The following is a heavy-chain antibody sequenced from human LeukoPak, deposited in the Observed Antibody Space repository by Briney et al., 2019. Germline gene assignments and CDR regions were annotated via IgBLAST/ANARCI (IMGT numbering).Heavy chain of an antibody. CDR1: GGTFSSYA. CDR2: IIPIFGTA. J-gene: IGHJ1*01. CDR3: ARAHDSSGYYYVGYFQH. D-gene: IGHD3-22*01. Sequence: ASVKVSCKASGGTFSSYAISWVRQAPGQVLEWMGRIIPIFGTANYAQKFQGRVTITTDESTSTAYMELSSLRSEDTAVYYCARAHDSSGYYYVGYFQHWGQGTLVTVSS. V-gene: IGHV1-69*05.